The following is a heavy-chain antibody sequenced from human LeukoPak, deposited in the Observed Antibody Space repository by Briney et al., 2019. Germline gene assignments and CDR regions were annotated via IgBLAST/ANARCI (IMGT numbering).Heavy chain of an antibody. V-gene: IGHV1-18*01. Sequence: GASVKVSCKASGYTFNSYGISWVRQAPGQGLEWMGWISAYNGNTNYAQKLQGRVTMTTDTSTSTAYMELRSLRSDDTAVYYCARDRDFYYDSSGPPDFDYWGQGTLVTVSS. D-gene: IGHD3-22*01. CDR2: ISAYNGNT. CDR1: GYTFNSYG. CDR3: ARDRDFYYDSSGPPDFDY. J-gene: IGHJ4*02.